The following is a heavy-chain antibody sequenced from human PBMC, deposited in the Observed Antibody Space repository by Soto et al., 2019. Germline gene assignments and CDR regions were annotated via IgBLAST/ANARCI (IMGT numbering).Heavy chain of an antibody. Sequence: VKAACKGSGYTFTSNRIGCLRHAPEQCMEWMGWINVYNGNTKYAQQLQGRITLTTDTSTSTAYIDSRSLRSDAASVHFCARMSTARIEWLPNFWAERILVTVSS. CDR2: INVYNGNT. J-gene: IGHJ4*02. V-gene: IGHV1-18*04. CDR1: GYTFTSNR. CDR3: ARMSTARIEWLPNF. D-gene: IGHD6-19*01.